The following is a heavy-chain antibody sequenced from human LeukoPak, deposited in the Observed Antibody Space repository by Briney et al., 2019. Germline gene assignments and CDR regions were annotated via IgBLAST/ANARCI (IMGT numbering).Heavy chain of an antibody. CDR2: IYYSGST. Sequence: SETLSLTCTVSGGSISSYYWSWIRQPPGKGLEWIGYIYYSGSTNYNPSLESRVTISVDTSKNQFSLKLSSVTAADTAVYYCASTPAAGYYNWFDPWGQGTLVTVSS. J-gene: IGHJ5*02. CDR3: ASTPAAGYYNWFDP. CDR1: GGSISSYY. V-gene: IGHV4-59*08. D-gene: IGHD6-13*01.